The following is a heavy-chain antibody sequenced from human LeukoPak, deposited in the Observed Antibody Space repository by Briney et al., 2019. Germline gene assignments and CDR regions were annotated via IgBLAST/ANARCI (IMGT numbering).Heavy chain of an antibody. CDR3: ARGYSYGPNYFDY. V-gene: IGHV4-61*02. J-gene: IGHJ4*02. D-gene: IGHD5-18*01. Sequence: SETLSLTCTVSGASISSGSYDWNWIRQPAGKGLEWIGLIYISGSTNYNPSLKSRVTISIDTSKTQFSLKLSSVTAADTAVYYCARGYSYGPNYFDYWGQGTLVTVSS. CDR1: GASISSGSYD. CDR2: IYISGST.